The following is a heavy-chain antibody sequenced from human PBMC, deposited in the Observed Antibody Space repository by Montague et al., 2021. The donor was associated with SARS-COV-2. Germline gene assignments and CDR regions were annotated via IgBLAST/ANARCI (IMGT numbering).Heavy chain of an antibody. D-gene: IGHD5-24*01. CDR2: VYHSGSP. CDR3: ARNTIDFDD. CDR1: GDSIRSSGYY. Sequence: SETLSLTCSVSGDSIRSSGYYRGWIRQPPGKGLEWIGTVYHSGSPNYNPSLNSRVTISVDRSKSQFSLNLRSVTAADTAVYYCARNTIDFDDWGQGTLVTVSS. V-gene: IGHV4-39*07. J-gene: IGHJ4*02.